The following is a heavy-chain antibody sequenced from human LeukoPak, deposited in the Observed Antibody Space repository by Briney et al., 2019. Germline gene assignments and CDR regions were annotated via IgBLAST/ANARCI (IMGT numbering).Heavy chain of an antibody. CDR3: ARIGYSSSSFDY. D-gene: IGHD6-6*01. Sequence: GGSLRLSCAASGFTFSSYAMSWVRQAPGKGLEWVANINQDGSVKYYADSLKGRFTIFRDNAKKSQYLQMNSLRAEDTAVYYCARIGYSSSSFDYWGQGTLVTVSS. J-gene: IGHJ4*02. CDR2: INQDGSVK. CDR1: GFTFSSYA. V-gene: IGHV3-7*01.